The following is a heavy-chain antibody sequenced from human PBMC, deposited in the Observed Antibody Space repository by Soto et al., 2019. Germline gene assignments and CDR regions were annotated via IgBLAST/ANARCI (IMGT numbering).Heavy chain of an antibody. V-gene: IGHV4-34*01. J-gene: IGHJ6*03. CDR1: GGSFSGYY. CDR3: ARDSSGSYFSVHYYMDV. D-gene: IGHD3-10*01. CDR2: INHSGST. Sequence: QVQLQQWGAGLLKPSETLSLTCAVYGGSFSGYYWSWIRQPPGKGLEWIGEINHSGSTNYNPSLKSRVTISVDTSKNQFSRKLSSVTAADTAVYYCARDSSGSYFSVHYYMDVWGKGTTVTVSS.